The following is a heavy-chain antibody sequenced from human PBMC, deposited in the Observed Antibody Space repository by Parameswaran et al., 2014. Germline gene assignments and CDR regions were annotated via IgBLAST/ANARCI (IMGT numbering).Heavy chain of an antibody. CDR2: INPSGGST. Sequence: WVRQAPGQGLEWMGIINPSGGSTSYAQKFQGRVTMTRDTSTSTVYMELSSLRSEDTAVYYCARDWPHRKYYDSSGRSQGIWFDPWGQGTLVTVSS. D-gene: IGHD3-22*01. J-gene: IGHJ5*02. CDR3: ARDWPHRKYYDSSGRSQGIWFDP. V-gene: IGHV1-46*01.